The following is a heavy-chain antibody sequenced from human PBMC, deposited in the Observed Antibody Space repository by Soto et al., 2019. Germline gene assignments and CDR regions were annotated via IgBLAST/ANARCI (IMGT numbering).Heavy chain of an antibody. CDR2: MNPSTGNS. J-gene: IGHJ4*02. Sequence: ASVKVSCKASGYTFTSYDIYWVRQATGQGLEWMGWMNPSTGNSGYAQKFQGRVTMTSDTSISTAHMELSSLRSEDTAVYYCARRAETNGWNGFGADKYYFDFWGQGALVTVSS. CDR1: GYTFTSYD. CDR3: ARRAETNGWNGFGADKYYFDF. D-gene: IGHD1-1*01. V-gene: IGHV1-8*01.